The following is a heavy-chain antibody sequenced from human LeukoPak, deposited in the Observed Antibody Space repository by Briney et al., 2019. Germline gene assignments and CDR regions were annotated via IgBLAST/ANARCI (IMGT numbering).Heavy chain of an antibody. Sequence: ASVSVSCKASGYTFTGHYMHWVRQAPGQGLEWMGWINPNNGGTNYAQKFQGRVTMTRDTSISTAYMELSRLRSDDTAVYYCARGYALYSGRYIDFDYWGQGTLVTVSS. J-gene: IGHJ4*02. CDR1: GYTFTGHY. CDR3: ARGYALYSGRYIDFDY. D-gene: IGHD1-26*01. CDR2: INPNNGGT. V-gene: IGHV1-2*02.